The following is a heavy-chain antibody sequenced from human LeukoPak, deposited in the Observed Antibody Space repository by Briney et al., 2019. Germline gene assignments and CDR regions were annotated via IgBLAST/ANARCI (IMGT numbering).Heavy chain of an antibody. Sequence: GSSHRLSCAASVFTFSSYGMHLVRQAPGTPMEGLAVIWYDGSNKYYTDSVKGRFTISRDNSKNTLYLQMTSLIAEDTAVYYCARSREDSRVYSSLWGRGTLVTVSS. CDR1: VFTFSSYG. V-gene: IGHV3-33*01. CDR2: IWYDGSNK. J-gene: IGHJ2*01. D-gene: IGHD3-22*01. CDR3: ARSREDSRVYSSL.